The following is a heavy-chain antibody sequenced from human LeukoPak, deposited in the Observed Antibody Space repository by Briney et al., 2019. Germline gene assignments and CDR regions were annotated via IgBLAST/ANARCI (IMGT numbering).Heavy chain of an antibody. Sequence: SQTLSLTCTVSGGSISSGGYYWSWIRQHPGKGLEWIGYIYYSGSTYYNPSLKSRVTISVDTSKNQFSLKLSSVTAADTAVYYCARGGGPTTVTAADDAFDIWGQGTMVTVSS. V-gene: IGHV4-31*03. J-gene: IGHJ3*02. CDR2: IYYSGST. D-gene: IGHD4-17*01. CDR3: ARGGGPTTVTAADDAFDI. CDR1: GGSISSGGYY.